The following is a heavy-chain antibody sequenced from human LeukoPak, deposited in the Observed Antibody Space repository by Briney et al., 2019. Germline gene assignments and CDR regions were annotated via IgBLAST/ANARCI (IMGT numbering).Heavy chain of an antibody. D-gene: IGHD3-3*01. CDR3: ARDFTPEWFDIH. J-gene: IGHJ4*02. CDR2: ISYDGSDE. CDR1: GLAFSSYS. Sequence: PGGSLRLSCVASGLAFSSYSMHWVRQAPGKGLEWVGVISYDGSDEYYTDSVKGRFTISRDNSKNTVYLQMNSLRADDTAVYSCARDFTPEWFDIHWGQGTLVTVS. V-gene: IGHV3-30*04.